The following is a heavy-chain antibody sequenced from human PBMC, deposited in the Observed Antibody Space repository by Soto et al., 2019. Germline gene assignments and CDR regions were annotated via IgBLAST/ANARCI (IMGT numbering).Heavy chain of an antibody. J-gene: IGHJ4*02. CDR1: GFTFSSYW. D-gene: IGHD3-22*01. Sequence: GGSLRLSCAASGFTFSSYWMHWVRQAPGKGLVWVSRINSDGSSTSYADSVKGRFTISRDNAKNTLYLQMNSLRAEDTAVYYCASSGYYGDFDYWGQGTLVTVSS. CDR2: INSDGSST. CDR3: ASSGYYGDFDY. V-gene: IGHV3-74*01.